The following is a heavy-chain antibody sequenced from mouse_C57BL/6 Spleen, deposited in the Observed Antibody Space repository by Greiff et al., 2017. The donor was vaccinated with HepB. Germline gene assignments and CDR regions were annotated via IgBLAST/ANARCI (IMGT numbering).Heavy chain of an antibody. CDR2: INPNNGGT. D-gene: IGHD2-4*01. CDR3: AREGDYDYDGGVWFAY. Sequence: EVQLQQSGPELVKPGASVKMSCKASGYTFTDYNMHWVKQSHGKSLEWIGYINPNNGGTSYNQKFKGKATLTVNKSSSTAYMELRSLTSEDSAVYYCAREGDYDYDGGVWFAYWGQGTLVTVSA. V-gene: IGHV1-22*01. CDR1: GYTFTDYN. J-gene: IGHJ3*01.